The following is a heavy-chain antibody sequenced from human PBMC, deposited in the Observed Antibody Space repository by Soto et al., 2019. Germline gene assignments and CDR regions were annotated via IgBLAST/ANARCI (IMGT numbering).Heavy chain of an antibody. Sequence: GGSLRLSCAASGFTFSTYSMNWVRQAPGKGLEWVSSISSTSSDIYYVDSVKGRFTMSRDNANNSPYLQATSLRAEDTVMYYCAGDLSGLGAFSSSSYYYFDYWGRGTLVTVSS. D-gene: IGHD6-6*01. CDR2: ISSTSSDI. CDR3: AGDLSGLGAFSSSSYYYFDY. V-gene: IGHV3-21*01. CDR1: GFTFSTYS. J-gene: IGHJ4*02.